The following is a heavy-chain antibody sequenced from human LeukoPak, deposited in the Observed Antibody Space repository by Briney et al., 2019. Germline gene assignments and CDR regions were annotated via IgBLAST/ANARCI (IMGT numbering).Heavy chain of an antibody. J-gene: IGHJ4*02. CDR3: ARDSSIAARQPFDY. CDR1: GGSFSDYW. Sequence: PSETLSLTCAVYGGSFSDYWWTWIRQSPGKGLEWIGEVNHSGRTNYNPSLKSRVTISVDTSKNQFSLNLSSVTAADTAVYYCARDSSIAARQPFDYWGQGTLVTVSS. D-gene: IGHD6-6*01. CDR2: VNHSGRT. V-gene: IGHV4-34*01.